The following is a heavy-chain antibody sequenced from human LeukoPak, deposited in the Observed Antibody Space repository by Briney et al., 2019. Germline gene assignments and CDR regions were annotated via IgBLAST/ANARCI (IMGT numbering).Heavy chain of an antibody. J-gene: IGHJ6*02. V-gene: IGHV3-30*18. CDR1: GFTFSSYG. CDR3: AKDLINYYYGMTS. CDR2: ISYDGSNK. Sequence: GGSLRLSCAASGFTFSSYGMHWVRQAPGKGLEWVAVISYDGSNKYYADSVKGRFTISRDNSKNTLYLQMNSLRAEDTAVYYCAKDLINYYYGMTSGAKGPRSPSP.